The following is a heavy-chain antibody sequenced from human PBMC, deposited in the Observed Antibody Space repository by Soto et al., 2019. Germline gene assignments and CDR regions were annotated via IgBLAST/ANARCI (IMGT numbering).Heavy chain of an antibody. Sequence: GGSLRLSWAASGFTVSSNYMSWVRQAPGKGLEWVSVIYSGGSTYYADSVKGRFTISRDNSKNTLYLQMNSLRAEDTVVYYCARTGQYSSGWFWGQGTLGTVYS. J-gene: IGHJ4*02. CDR2: IYSGGST. D-gene: IGHD6-19*01. V-gene: IGHV3-53*01. CDR3: ARTGQYSSGWF. CDR1: GFTVSSNY.